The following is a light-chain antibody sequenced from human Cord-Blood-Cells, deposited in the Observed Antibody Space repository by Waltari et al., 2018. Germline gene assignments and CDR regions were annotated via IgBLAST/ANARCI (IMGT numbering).Light chain of an antibody. V-gene: IGKV3-20*01. J-gene: IGKJ2*01. CDR2: GAS. CDR3: QQYGSSQYT. CDR1: QSVSSSY. Sequence: EIVLTQSPGTLSLSPGERATLSCRARQSVSSSYLAWYQQKPGHAPRLLIYGASSRATGIPDRFSGSGSGTDFTLTISRLEPEDFAVYYCQQYGSSQYTFGQGTTLEIK.